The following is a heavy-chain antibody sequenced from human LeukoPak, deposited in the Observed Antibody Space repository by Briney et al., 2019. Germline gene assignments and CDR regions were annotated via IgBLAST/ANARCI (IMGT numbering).Heavy chain of an antibody. CDR1: GFTFSSYG. D-gene: IGHD3-10*01. CDR2: IRYDGSNK. Sequence: PGGSLRLSCAASGFTFSSYGMHWVRQAPGKGLEWVAFIRYDGSNKYYADSVKGRFTISRDNSKNTLYLQMTSLRAEDTAVYYCAKRYYGSGSHSFDYWGQGTLVTVSS. V-gene: IGHV3-30*02. J-gene: IGHJ4*02. CDR3: AKRYYGSGSHSFDY.